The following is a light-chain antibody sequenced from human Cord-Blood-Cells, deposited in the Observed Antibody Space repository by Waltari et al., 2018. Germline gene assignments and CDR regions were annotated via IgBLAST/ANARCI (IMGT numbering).Light chain of an antibody. Sequence: QSALTQPASVSGSPGQSITISCTGTSSDVGGYNFVSWYQQHPGKAPNLMIYDVSNRPSGFSNRFSGSKSGNTASLTISGLQAEDEADYYCSSYTSSSTLVVFGGGTKLTVL. V-gene: IGLV2-14*01. CDR3: SSYTSSSTLVV. J-gene: IGLJ2*01. CDR2: DVS. CDR1: SSDVGGYNF.